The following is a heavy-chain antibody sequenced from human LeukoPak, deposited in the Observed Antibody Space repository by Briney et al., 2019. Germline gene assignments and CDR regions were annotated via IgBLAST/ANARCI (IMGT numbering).Heavy chain of an antibody. J-gene: IGHJ4*02. D-gene: IGHD1-26*01. CDR1: GASISDYS. Sequence: SETLSLTCSVSGASISDYSWSWIRQPPGKGLECIGYLFYSGSTNYNPSLKSRVTISVDTSKNQFPLNLISVTAADTAVYYCARGGGNYFPFDSWGQGTLVTVSS. CDR3: ARGGGNYFPFDS. CDR2: LFYSGST. V-gene: IGHV4-59*01.